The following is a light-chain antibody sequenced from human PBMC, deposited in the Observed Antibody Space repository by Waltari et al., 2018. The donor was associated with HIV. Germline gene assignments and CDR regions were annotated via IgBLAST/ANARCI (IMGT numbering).Light chain of an antibody. V-gene: IGLV7-46*01. Sequence: VVTQEPSLTVSPGDTVTLSCASFSGGVARSHFPYWFQHGKPHPARTLIYDSEKRHPLTSGRFSGSLAGGRAILTLSGALPEDEAEYFCLLSYGGVRVFGGGTNLTV. CDR1: SGGVARSHF. CDR3: LLSYGGVRV. CDR2: DSE. J-gene: IGLJ2*01.